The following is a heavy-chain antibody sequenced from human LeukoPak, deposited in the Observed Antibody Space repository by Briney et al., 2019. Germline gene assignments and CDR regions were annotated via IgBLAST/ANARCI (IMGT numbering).Heavy chain of an antibody. J-gene: IGHJ3*02. CDR3: ARDGPYSGSPLLQAYDAFDI. CDR2: IIPIFGTA. Sequence: GASVKVSCKASGGTFSSYAISWVRQAPGQGLEWMGGIIPIFGTANYAQKFQGRVTITADESTSTAYMELSSLRSEDTAVYYCARDGPYSGSPLLQAYDAFDIWGQGTMVTVSS. V-gene: IGHV1-69*13. CDR1: GGTFSSYA. D-gene: IGHD1-26*01.